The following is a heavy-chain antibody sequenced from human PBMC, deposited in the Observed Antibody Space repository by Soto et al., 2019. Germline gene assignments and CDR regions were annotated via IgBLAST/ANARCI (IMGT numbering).Heavy chain of an antibody. J-gene: IGHJ6*02. V-gene: IGHV1-2*04. CDR1: GYTFTGYY. D-gene: IGHD3-22*01. CDR3: ARDGAPFDSSGYPSADYYGMDV. CDR2: INPNSGGT. Sequence: ASVKVSCKASGYTFTGYYMHWVRQAPGQGLEWMGWINPNSGGTNYAQKFQGWVTMTRDTSISTAYMELSRLRSDDTAVYYCARDGAPFDSSGYPSADYYGMDVWG.